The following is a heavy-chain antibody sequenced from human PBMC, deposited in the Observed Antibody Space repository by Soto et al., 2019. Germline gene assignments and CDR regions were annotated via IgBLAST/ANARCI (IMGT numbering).Heavy chain of an antibody. J-gene: IGHJ6*03. D-gene: IGHD3-9*01. CDR1: GYTFTSYG. CDR2: ISAYNGNT. Sequence: ASVKVSCKASGYTFTSYGISWVRQAPGQGLEWMGWISAYNGNTNYAQKLQGRVTMTTDTSTSTAYMELRSLRSDDTAVYYCARAGYYDILTGYYLGYYYYYMDVWGEGTTVTVSS. CDR3: ARAGYYDILTGYYLGYYYYYMDV. V-gene: IGHV1-18*01.